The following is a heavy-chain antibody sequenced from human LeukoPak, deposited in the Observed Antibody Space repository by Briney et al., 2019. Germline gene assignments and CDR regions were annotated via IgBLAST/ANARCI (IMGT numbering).Heavy chain of an antibody. CDR2: IYYSGST. J-gene: IGHJ4*02. CDR1: GGSISSYY. D-gene: IGHD3-3*01. Sequence: SETLSLTCTVSGGSISSYYWSWIRQPPGKGLEWIGYIYYSGSTNYNPSLKSRVTISVDTSKNQFSLKLSSVTAADTAVYYCARASTYYDFWSGYYRPPYFDYWGQGNLVTVSS. V-gene: IGHV4-59*01. CDR3: ARASTYYDFWSGYYRPPYFDY.